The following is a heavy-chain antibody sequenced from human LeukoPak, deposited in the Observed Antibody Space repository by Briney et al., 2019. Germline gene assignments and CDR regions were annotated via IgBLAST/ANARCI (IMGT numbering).Heavy chain of an antibody. Sequence: GGSLRLSCAASGFTFSDYYMSWIRQAPGRGLEWVSYISSRGDTIYYTDSVKGRFTISRDNAKNSLYLQMNSLRAEDTAVYYCARTGGPQLWLTWGQGTLVTVSS. V-gene: IGHV3-11*04. CDR3: ARTGGPQLWLT. CDR1: GFTFSDYY. D-gene: IGHD5-18*01. CDR2: ISSRGDTI. J-gene: IGHJ5*02.